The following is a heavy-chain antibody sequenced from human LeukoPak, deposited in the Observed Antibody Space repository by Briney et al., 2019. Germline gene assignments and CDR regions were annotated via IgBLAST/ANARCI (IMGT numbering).Heavy chain of an antibody. Sequence: SGPTLVKPTQTLTLTCTFSGFSLSTSGVGVGWIRQPPGKALEWLARIYWNDDEHYSPSLKSRLTITKDTSKNQVVLTMTNMDPVDTATYFCAHYNGHYDRSGYMPFDIWGQGTMVTVSS. V-gene: IGHV2-5*01. CDR2: IYWNDDE. J-gene: IGHJ3*02. CDR3: AHYNGHYDRSGYMPFDI. CDR1: GFSLSTSGVG. D-gene: IGHD3-22*01.